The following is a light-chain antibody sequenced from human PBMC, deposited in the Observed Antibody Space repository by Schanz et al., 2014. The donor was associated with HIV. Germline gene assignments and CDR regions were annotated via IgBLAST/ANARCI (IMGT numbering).Light chain of an antibody. J-gene: IGLJ3*02. Sequence: QSALTQPPSASGSPGQSVTISCTGTSGDIGGYNYVSWYQQHPGKAPKLMIYEVNERPSGVPDRFVGSKSGNTASLTVSGLQAEDEADYYCGSYAGIKQWVFGRGTKLTVL. V-gene: IGLV2-8*01. CDR2: EVN. CDR3: GSYAGIKQWV. CDR1: SGDIGGYNY.